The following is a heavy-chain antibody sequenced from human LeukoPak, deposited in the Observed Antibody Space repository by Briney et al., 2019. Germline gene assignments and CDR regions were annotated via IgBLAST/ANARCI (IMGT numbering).Heavy chain of an antibody. V-gene: IGHV4-38-2*02. D-gene: IGHD2-15*01. CDR2: IYHSGST. CDR3: VVAAQDYYYYYMDV. CDR1: GYSISSGYY. J-gene: IGHJ6*03. Sequence: SETLSLTCTVSGYSISSGYYWGWIRQPPGKGLEWIGSIYHSGSTYYNPSLKSRVTISVDTSKNQFSLKLSSVTAADAAVYYCVVAAQDYYYYYMDVWGKGTTVTVSS.